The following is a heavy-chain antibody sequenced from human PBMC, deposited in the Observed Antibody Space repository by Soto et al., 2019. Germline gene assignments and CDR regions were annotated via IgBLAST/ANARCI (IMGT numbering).Heavy chain of an antibody. Sequence: SVKVSCKASGGTFSSYTISWVRQAPGQGLEWMGRIIPILGIANYAQKFQGRVTITADKSTSTAYMELNSLRAEDTAVYYCAKAPLIVVVPAAMDYWGQGTLVTVSS. D-gene: IGHD2-2*01. CDR2: IIPILGIA. CDR3: AKAPLIVVVPAAMDY. V-gene: IGHV1-69*02. CDR1: GGTFSSYT. J-gene: IGHJ4*02.